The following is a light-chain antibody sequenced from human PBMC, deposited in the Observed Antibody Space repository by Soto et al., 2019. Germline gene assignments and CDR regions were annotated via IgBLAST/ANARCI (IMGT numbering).Light chain of an antibody. J-gene: IGKJ1*01. CDR1: QCISSL. CDR2: KAS. V-gene: IGKV1-5*03. Sequence: DIQMTQSPSTLSASVGDRVTITCRASQCISSLLAWYQQKPGKAPKLLIFKASRLESGVPSRFSGSGYVTDFHLTISSLQPDDFATYYCQQYNSYPVGFAQGTKVEIK. CDR3: QQYNSYPVG.